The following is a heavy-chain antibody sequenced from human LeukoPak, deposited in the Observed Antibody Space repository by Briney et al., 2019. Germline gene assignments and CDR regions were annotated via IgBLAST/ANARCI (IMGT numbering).Heavy chain of an antibody. CDR3: ARVLLAAAGHETGY. J-gene: IGHJ4*02. CDR2: ISSSSNYI. Sequence: GGSLRLSCAASGFTFSRYSMNWVRQAPGKGLEWVSSISSSSNYIYYADSVKGRFTISRDNAKNSLYLQMNSLRAEDTGVYYCARVLLAAAGHETGYWGQGTLVTVSS. D-gene: IGHD6-13*01. V-gene: IGHV3-21*01. CDR1: GFTFSRYS.